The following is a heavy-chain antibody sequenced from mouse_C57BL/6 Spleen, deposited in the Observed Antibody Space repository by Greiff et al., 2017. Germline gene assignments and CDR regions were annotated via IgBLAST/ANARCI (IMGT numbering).Heavy chain of an antibody. J-gene: IGHJ2*01. CDR2: INPNNGGT. D-gene: IGHD1-1*01. Sequence: EVQLQQSGPELVKPGASVKIPCKASGYTFTDYNMDWVKQSHGKSLEWIGDINPNNGGTIYNQKFKGKATLTVDKSSSTAYMELRSLTSEDTAVYYCAREGITTVGYYFDCWGQGTTLTVSS. CDR1: GYTFTDYN. CDR3: AREGITTVGYYFDC. V-gene: IGHV1-18*01.